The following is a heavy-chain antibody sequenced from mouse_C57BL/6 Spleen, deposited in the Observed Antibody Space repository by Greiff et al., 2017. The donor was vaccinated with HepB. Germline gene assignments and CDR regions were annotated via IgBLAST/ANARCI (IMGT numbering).Heavy chain of an antibody. V-gene: IGHV1-18*01. CDR2: INPNSGGT. Sequence: EVQLQQSGPELVRPGASVKIPCKASGYTFTDYNMDWVKQSHGKSLGWIGDINPNSGGTIYNQKFKGKATMTVDKSSSTAYMELRSLTSEDTAVYYCARYYDYANFDVWGTGTTVTVSS. J-gene: IGHJ1*03. CDR3: ARYYDYANFDV. CDR1: GYTFTDYN. D-gene: IGHD2-4*01.